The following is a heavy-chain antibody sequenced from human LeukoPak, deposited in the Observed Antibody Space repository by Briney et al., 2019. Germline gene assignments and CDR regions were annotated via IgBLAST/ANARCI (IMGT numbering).Heavy chain of an antibody. V-gene: IGHV4-39*07. CDR1: GGSISSGSYY. CDR3: ARHYCGGDCYSRWYFDL. Sequence: SETLSLTCTVSGGSISSGSYYWGWIRQPPGKGLEWIGSIYYSGTTYYNPSLKSRVTISVDTSKNQFSLKLSSVTAADTAVYYCARHYCGGDCYSRWYFDLWGRGTLVTVSS. CDR2: IYYSGTT. J-gene: IGHJ2*01. D-gene: IGHD2-21*02.